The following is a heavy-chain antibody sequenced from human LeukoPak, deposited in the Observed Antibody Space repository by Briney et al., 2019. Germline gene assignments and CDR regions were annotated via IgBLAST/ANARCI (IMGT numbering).Heavy chain of an antibody. Sequence: GGSLRLSCSASGFTFTSYAMHWVRQAPGKGLECVSTISSNGGSTYSADSVKGRFNISRDNSKNTLYLQMSSLRPEDTAVYYCVKGQALSKYYFDYWGQGTLVTVSS. CDR3: VKGQALSKYYFDY. CDR2: ISSNGGST. J-gene: IGHJ4*02. D-gene: IGHD5/OR15-5a*01. V-gene: IGHV3-64D*06. CDR1: GFTFTSYA.